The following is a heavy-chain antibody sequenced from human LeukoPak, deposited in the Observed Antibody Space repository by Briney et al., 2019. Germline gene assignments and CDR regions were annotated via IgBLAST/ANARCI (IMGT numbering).Heavy chain of an antibody. CDR3: AKHLYSGSYYYFDH. D-gene: IGHD1-26*01. J-gene: IGHJ4*02. V-gene: IGHV3-23*01. Sequence: PGGSLRLSCAASGFTFSSYAMSWVRQAPGKGLEWVSAISGSGGSTYYADSVKGRFTISRDNSKNTLYLQMNSLRGEDTAVYYCAKHLYSGSYYYFDHWGQGTLVTVSS. CDR2: ISGSGGST. CDR1: GFTFSSYA.